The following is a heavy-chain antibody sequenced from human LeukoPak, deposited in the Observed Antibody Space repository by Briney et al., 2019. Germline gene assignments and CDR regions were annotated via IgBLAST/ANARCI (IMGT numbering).Heavy chain of an antibody. V-gene: IGHV4-30-4*01. CDR2: IYYSGST. Sequence: SETLSLTCTVSGGSISSGDYYWSWIRQPPGKGLEWIGYIYYSGSTYYSPSLKSRVTISVDTSKNQFSLKLSSVTAADTAVYYCARDPGEPQRYWYFDLWGRGTLVTVSS. J-gene: IGHJ2*01. CDR1: GGSISSGDYY. D-gene: IGHD3-10*01. CDR3: ARDPGEPQRYWYFDL.